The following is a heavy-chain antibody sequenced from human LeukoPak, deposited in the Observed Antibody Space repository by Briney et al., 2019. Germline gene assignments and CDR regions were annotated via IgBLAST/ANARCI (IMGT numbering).Heavy chain of an antibody. CDR1: GFTLSSYW. CDR2: IKQDGSEK. D-gene: IGHD1-1*01. Sequence: GGSLRLSCAASGFTLSSYWMSWVRQAPGKGLEWVANIKQDGSEKYYVDSVKGRFTISRDNAKNSLYLQMNSLRAEDTAVYYCAREPWTLNFDYWGQGTLVTVSS. V-gene: IGHV3-7*01. J-gene: IGHJ4*02. CDR3: AREPWTLNFDY.